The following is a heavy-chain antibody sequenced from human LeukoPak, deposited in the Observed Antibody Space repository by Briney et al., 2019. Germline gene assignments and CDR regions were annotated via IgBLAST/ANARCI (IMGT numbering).Heavy chain of an antibody. J-gene: IGHJ4*02. CDR3: ARGTTVTTDYFDY. V-gene: IGHV4-34*01. D-gene: IGHD4-17*01. CDR1: GGSFSGYY. Sequence: SETLSLTCAVYGGSFSGYYWSWIRQPPGKGLEWIGEINHSGSTNYNPSLKSRVTISVDTSKNQFSLKLSSVTAADTAAYYCARGTTVTTDYFDYWGQGTLVTVSS. CDR2: INHSGST.